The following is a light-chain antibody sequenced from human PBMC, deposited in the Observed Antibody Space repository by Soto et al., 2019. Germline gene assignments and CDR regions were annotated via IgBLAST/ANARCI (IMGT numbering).Light chain of an antibody. J-gene: IGLJ2*01. CDR2: ISD. Sequence: QSVLTQPPSASGPPGQRVTISCSGGSSNIGSNSVSWYQQLPGTAPKLLIYISDQRPSGVPDRFSGSKSGTSASLAISGLQSEDEADYYCTAWDDSLNGFVFGEGTKVTVL. CDR1: SSNIGSNS. CDR3: TAWDDSLNGFV. V-gene: IGLV1-44*01.